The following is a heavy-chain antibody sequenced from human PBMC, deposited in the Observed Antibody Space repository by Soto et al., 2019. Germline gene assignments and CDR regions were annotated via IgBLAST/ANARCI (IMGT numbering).Heavy chain of an antibody. CDR1: GGSISSSSYY. D-gene: IGHD2-15*01. J-gene: IGHJ4*02. Sequence: SETLSLTCTVSGGSISSSSYYWGWIRQPPGKGLEWIGSIYYSGSTYYNPSLKSRVTISVDTSKNQFSLKLSSVTAADTAVYYCARTLGYIGYWGQGTLVTVSS. CDR3: ARTLGYIGY. CDR2: IYYSGST. V-gene: IGHV4-39*01.